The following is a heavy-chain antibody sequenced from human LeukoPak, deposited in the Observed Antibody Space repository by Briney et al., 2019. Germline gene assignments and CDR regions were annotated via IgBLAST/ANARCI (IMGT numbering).Heavy chain of an antibody. CDR2: IYHSGST. J-gene: IGHJ4*02. Sequence: SETLSLTCTVSGYSISSGNYWGWIRQSPGKGLEWIGTIYHSGSTYYNPSLKSRVTISVDTSKNQISLRLSSVTAADTAIYYCARGNSDRFPPYMDYWGQGILVTVSS. D-gene: IGHD2-21*01. CDR3: ARGNSDRFPPYMDY. CDR1: GYSISSGNY. V-gene: IGHV4-38-2*02.